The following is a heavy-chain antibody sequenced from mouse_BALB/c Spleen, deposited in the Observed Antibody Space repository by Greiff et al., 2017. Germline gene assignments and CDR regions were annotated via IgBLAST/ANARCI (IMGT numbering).Heavy chain of an antibody. CDR3: ARELWLRRAY. J-gene: IGHJ3*01. CDR1: GYSITSGYY. CDR2: ISYDGSN. D-gene: IGHD2-2*01. V-gene: IGHV3-6*02. Sequence: DVKLQESGPGLVKPSQSLSLTCSVTGYSITSGYYWNWIRQFPGNKLEWMGYISYDGSNNYNPSLKNRISITRDTSKNQFFLKLNSVTTEDTATYYCARELWLRRAYWGQGTLVTVSA.